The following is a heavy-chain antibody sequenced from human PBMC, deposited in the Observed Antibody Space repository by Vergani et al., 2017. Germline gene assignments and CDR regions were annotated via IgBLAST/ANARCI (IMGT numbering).Heavy chain of an antibody. CDR3: ARRDSSSPALDY. D-gene: IGHD6-6*01. CDR2: ISWNGGST. J-gene: IGHJ4*02. Sequence: EVQLVESGGVVVQPGGSLTLSCAASGFTFDDYAMHWVRQAPGKGLEWVSLISWNGGSTYYADSVKRRFTISRENAKNSLYLQMNGLRAGDTAVYYCARRDSSSPALDYWGQGTLVTVSS. CDR1: GFTFDDYA. V-gene: IGHV3-43D*03.